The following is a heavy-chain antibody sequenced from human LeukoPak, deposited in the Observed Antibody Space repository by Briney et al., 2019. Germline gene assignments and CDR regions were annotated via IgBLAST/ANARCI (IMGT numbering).Heavy chain of an antibody. CDR1: GGSISSYY. CDR2: IYTSGST. D-gene: IGHD3-3*01. CDR3: ASATKEYKSYYDFWSGYYHYFDY. J-gene: IGHJ4*02. Sequence: PSETLSLTCTVSGGSISSYYWSWIRQPAGKGLEWIGRIYTSGSTNYNPSLKSRVTMSVDTSKNQFSLKLSSVTAADTAVYYCASATKEYKSYYDFWSGYYHYFDYWGQGTLVTVSS. V-gene: IGHV4-4*07.